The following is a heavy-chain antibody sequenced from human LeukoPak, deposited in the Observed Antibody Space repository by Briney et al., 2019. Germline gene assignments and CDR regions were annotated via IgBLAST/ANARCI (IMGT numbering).Heavy chain of an antibody. Sequence: SGGSLRLSCAASGVTFSSCAMHWVRQAPGKGLEWVALISYDGSNKYYADSVKGRFTISRDNSKNTLYLQMNSLRAEDTAVYYCAKDLVVDPNPPGDYWGQGTLVTVSS. D-gene: IGHD3-22*01. J-gene: IGHJ4*02. CDR1: GVTFSSCA. CDR3: AKDLVVDPNPPGDY. CDR2: ISYDGSNK. V-gene: IGHV3-30*04.